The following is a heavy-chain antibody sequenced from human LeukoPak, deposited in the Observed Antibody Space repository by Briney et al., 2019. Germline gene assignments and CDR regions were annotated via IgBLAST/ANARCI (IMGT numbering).Heavy chain of an antibody. J-gene: IGHJ4*02. D-gene: IGHD3-10*02. CDR1: GYSISSGYY. Sequence: PSETLSLTCTVSGYSISSGYYWGWIRQPPGKGLEWIGSIYHSGSTYYNPSLKSRVTISVDTSKNQFSLKLSSVTAADTAVYYCARHVPEDYWGQGTLVTVSS. CDR2: IYHSGST. V-gene: IGHV4-38-2*02. CDR3: ARHVPEDY.